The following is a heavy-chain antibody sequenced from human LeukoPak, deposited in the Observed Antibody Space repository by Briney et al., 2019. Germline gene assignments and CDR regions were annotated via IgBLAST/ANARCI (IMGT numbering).Heavy chain of an antibody. V-gene: IGHV4-59*11. CDR2: MYDTVNT. CDR1: GGSISSHY. CDR3: ATIKRGYPYGYFDF. Sequence: SETLSLTCTVSGGSISSHYWSWVRQPPGKGLEWIGYMYDTVNTKDNPSLTSRLTLSADTSKNQFSLRLGSVTAADTAVYYCATIKRGYPYGYFDFWGQGILVTVSS. J-gene: IGHJ4*02. D-gene: IGHD5-18*01.